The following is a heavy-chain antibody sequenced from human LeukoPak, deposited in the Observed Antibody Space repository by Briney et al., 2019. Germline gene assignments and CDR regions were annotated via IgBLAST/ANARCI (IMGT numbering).Heavy chain of an antibody. D-gene: IGHD2-21*02. J-gene: IGHJ5*02. V-gene: IGHV1-2*06. Sequence: ASAKVSCKASGYTFTDYYMHWVRQAPGQGLEWMGRISPNSGGSNYAQKFQGRVTMTRDTSISTAYMELNRLRSEDTAVYYCAREAPAGDPNGDLFDPWGQGTLVTVSS. CDR1: GYTFTDYY. CDR2: ISPNSGGS. CDR3: AREAPAGDPNGDLFDP.